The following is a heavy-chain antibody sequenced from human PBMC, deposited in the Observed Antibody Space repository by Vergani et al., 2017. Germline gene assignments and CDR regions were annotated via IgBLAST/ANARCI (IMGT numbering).Heavy chain of an antibody. D-gene: IGHD3-16*02. J-gene: IGHJ5*01. V-gene: IGHV4-38-2*02. CDR2: MFHTGEA. CDR3: GVIXVRSPRPDNWFDS. CDR1: GYSISRGFY. Sequence: QIQLQESGPGLVKLSETLYLTCSVSGYSISRGFYWAWIRQTPEKGLEWIGGMFHTGEASNSPSLQSRVAFSMDTSKNQFSLQLTSVTAADTAVYFCGVIXVRSPRPDNWFDSWGRGTLVTVSS.